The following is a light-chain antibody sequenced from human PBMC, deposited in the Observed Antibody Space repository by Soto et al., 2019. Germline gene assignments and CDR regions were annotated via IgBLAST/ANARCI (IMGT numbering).Light chain of an antibody. CDR3: HQYGTIPLT. Sequence: EIVLTQSPGTLSLSPGERATLSCRASQSIRNSFLRWYRQKPGQPPRLVIYGASSRATDIPERFSGSGSGTDFTLTITSLEPEDFAVYYCHQYGTIPLTFGQGTKVEIK. J-gene: IGKJ1*01. CDR1: QSIRNSF. V-gene: IGKV3-20*01. CDR2: GAS.